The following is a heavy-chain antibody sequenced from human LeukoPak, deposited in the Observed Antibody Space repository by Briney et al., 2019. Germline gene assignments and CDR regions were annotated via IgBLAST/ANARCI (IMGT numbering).Heavy chain of an antibody. CDR2: ISSSSSTI. CDR3: ARGAWFDP. Sequence: GGSLRLSCAASGFTFSSYSMNWVRQAPGKGLEWVSYISSSSSTIYYADSVKGRFTISRDNSKNTLYLQMGSLRAEDMAVYYWARGAWFDPWGQGTLVTVSS. V-gene: IGHV3-48*01. J-gene: IGHJ5*02. CDR1: GFTFSSYS.